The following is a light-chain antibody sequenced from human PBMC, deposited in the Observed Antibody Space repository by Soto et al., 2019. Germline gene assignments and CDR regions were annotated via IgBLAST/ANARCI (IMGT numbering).Light chain of an antibody. CDR3: QQYGSSPPYT. CDR1: ENVSNNY. J-gene: IGKJ2*01. V-gene: IGKV3-20*01. Sequence: EVVLTQSPGTLSLSPGERATLSCRASENVSNNYLAWYQQKPGPAPRLLIFGSSDRAAGIPDRFSGSGSGTDFTLTISRLGPEDFAVYYCQQYGSSPPYTFGQGTKLEIK. CDR2: GSS.